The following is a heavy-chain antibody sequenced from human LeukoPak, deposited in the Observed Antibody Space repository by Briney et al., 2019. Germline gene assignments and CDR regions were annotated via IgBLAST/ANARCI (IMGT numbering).Heavy chain of an antibody. J-gene: IGHJ4*02. CDR1: GFTFSTSW. V-gene: IGHV3-7*01. CDR2: IDRHGSGK. Sequence: GGSLRLSCVASGFTFSTSWVTWVRQAPGKGLEWVANIDRHGSGKYYVDSVKGRFAISRDYASNSVFLQMNSLRAEDTSVYYCARDAGWGYYDLWGQGTPVSVSS. D-gene: IGHD1-26*01. CDR3: ARDAGWGYYDL.